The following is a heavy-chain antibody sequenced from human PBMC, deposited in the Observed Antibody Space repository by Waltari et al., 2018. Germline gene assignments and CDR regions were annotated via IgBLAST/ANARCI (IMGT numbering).Heavy chain of an antibody. D-gene: IGHD2-2*01. Sequence: QVQLVESGGGVVQPGGSLRLVCAASGFIFSDYGMHWVRQAPGKSPEWIAVIWNHGRSEFYEDSVKGRFTISRDNSKNILYLQMNNLRVEDTAIYYCARNLEDFYCTTTNCFMDYWGQGTLVTVSS. CDR2: IWNHGRSE. CDR3: ARNLEDFYCTTTNCFMDY. J-gene: IGHJ4*02. CDR1: GFIFSDYG. V-gene: IGHV3-33*01.